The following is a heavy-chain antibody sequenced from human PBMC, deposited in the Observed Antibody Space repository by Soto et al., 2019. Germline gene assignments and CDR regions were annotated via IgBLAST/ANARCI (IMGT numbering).Heavy chain of an antibody. CDR2: ISYDGSNK. J-gene: IGHJ4*02. D-gene: IGHD2-15*01. CDR1: GFTFSSYA. Sequence: GGSLRLSCAASGFTFSSYAMHWVSQAPGKGVEWVAVISYDGSNKYYADSVKGRFTISRDNSKNTLYLQMNRLRAEDTAVYYCARDVLARTPNPGPDYFDYGGQGSRVTVST. V-gene: IGHV3-30-3*01. CDR3: ARDVLARTPNPGPDYFDY.